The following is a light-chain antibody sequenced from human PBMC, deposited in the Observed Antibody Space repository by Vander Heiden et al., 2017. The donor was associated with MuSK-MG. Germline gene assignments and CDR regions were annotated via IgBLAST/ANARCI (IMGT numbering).Light chain of an antibody. CDR3: QSYDSSLSVGV. J-gene: IGLJ3*02. CDR1: SSNIGAGYD. V-gene: IGLV1-40*01. Sequence: QSVLTQPPSVSGAPGQRITITCTGSSSNIGAGYDIHWYQQLPGTAPKVRSYGTSKRPSGVPDRFSGFKSGTSASLAITGLQAEDEADYDCQSYDSSLSVGVFGGGTKLTVL. CDR2: GTS.